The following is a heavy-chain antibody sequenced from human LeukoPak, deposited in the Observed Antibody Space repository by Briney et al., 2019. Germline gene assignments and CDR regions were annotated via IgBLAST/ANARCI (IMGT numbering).Heavy chain of an antibody. CDR3: ARHDYGGAFDY. V-gene: IGHV3-48*01. CDR2: ISSSSSAI. D-gene: IGHD4-23*01. J-gene: IGHJ4*02. Sequence: GGSLRLSCAASGFTFSTYSMNWVRQAPGKGLEWVSYISSSSSAIYYADSVKGRFTISRGNAKNSLYLQMNSLRAEDTAVYYCARHDYGGAFDYWGQGTLVTVSS. CDR1: GFTFSTYS.